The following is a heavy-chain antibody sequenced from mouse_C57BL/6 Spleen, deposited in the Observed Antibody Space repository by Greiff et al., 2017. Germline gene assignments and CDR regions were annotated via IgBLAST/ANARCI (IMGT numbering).Heavy chain of an antibody. CDR1: GYTFTSYW. D-gene: IGHD1-1*01. CDR3: ARENHYGSRGNWYFDV. CDR2: IYPGSGST. Sequence: QVQLQQPGAELVKPGASVKMSCKASGYTFTSYWITWVKQRPGQGLEWIGDIYPGSGSTNYNEKFKSKATLTVDTSSSTAYMQLSSLTSEDSAVYYCARENHYGSRGNWYFDVWGTGTTVTVSS. J-gene: IGHJ1*03. V-gene: IGHV1-55*01.